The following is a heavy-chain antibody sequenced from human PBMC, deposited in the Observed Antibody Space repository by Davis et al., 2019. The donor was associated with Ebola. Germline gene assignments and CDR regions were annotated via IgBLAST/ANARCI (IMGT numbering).Heavy chain of an antibody. CDR1: GFTFSSHW. CDR2: INGDGSST. D-gene: IGHD2-21*02. V-gene: IGHV3-74*01. Sequence: HTGGSLRLSCAASGFTFSSHWMHWVRQAPGKGLVYVSRINGDGSSTAYADSVKGRFTISRDNAKNTLYLQMSSLRVEDAAVYYCVKSDCAGDCRLLQYWGQGTLVSVSS. J-gene: IGHJ4*02. CDR3: VKSDCAGDCRLLQY.